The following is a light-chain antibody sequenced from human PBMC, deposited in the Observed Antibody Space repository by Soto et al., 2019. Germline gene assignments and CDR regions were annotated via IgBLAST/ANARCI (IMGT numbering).Light chain of an antibody. CDR3: SSYPSLRTVV. CDR2: EVT. V-gene: IGLV2-14*01. J-gene: IGLJ1*01. CDR1: SSDVGAYNF. Sequence: QSALTQPASVSGSPGQSITISCTGTSSDVGAYNFVSWYQLHPGEAPKLIIYEVTNRSSGVSERFSRSKSGNTASLTISGLQSDDETDYYCSSYPSLRTVVFGNGTKVTVL.